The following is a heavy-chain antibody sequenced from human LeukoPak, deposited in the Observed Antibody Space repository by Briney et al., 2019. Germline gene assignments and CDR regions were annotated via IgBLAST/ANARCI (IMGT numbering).Heavy chain of an antibody. Sequence: SETLSLTCTVSGGSISSSSYYWGWIRQPPGKGLEWIGSIYYSGSTYYNPSLKSRVTISVDTSKNQFSLKLSSVTAADTAVYYCAGYGDYPLGDVWGQGTTVTVSS. V-gene: IGHV4-39*07. CDR3: AGYGDYPLGDV. J-gene: IGHJ6*02. CDR2: IYYSGST. CDR1: GGSISSSSYY. D-gene: IGHD4-17*01.